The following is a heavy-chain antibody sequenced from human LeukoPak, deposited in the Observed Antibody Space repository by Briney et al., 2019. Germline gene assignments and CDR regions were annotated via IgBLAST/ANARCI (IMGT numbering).Heavy chain of an antibody. CDR1: GFTFSSYG. D-gene: IGHD6-13*01. V-gene: IGHV3-21*01. Sequence: GGPLRLSCAASGFTFSSYGMSWVRQAPGKGLEWVSSISSSSLYIYYGDSVKGRFTISRDNAKHSVYLQMNRLRAEDTAVYYCARAGSGYTSPSDYWGQGTLVTVSS. CDR2: ISSSSLYI. J-gene: IGHJ4*02. CDR3: ARAGSGYTSPSDY.